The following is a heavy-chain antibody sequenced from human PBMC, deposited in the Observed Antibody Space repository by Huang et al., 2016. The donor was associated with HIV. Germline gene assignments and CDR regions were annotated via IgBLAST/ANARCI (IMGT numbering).Heavy chain of an antibody. V-gene: IGHV4-34*01. CDR1: GGSFTGYY. D-gene: IGHD6-6*01. Sequence: QVQLQQWGAGLLKPSETLSLTCAVYGGSFTGYYWSWFRQPPGQGLAWIGEIDHRGRTNYNPALTSRVTMSVGTSKNQFSLKLISVTAADTAMYYCASDPHSARTLDFWGQGTLVTVSS. CDR2: IDHRGRT. J-gene: IGHJ4*02. CDR3: ASDPHSARTLDF.